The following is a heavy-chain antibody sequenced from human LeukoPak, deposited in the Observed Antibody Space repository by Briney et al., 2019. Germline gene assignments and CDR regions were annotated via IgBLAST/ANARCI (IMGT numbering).Heavy chain of an antibody. J-gene: IGHJ4*02. Sequence: PSETLSLTCTVSGGSISSSSYYWGWIRQPPGKGLEWIGSIYYSGNTYYNPPLKSRVTISVDTSKNQFSLKLSSVTAADTAVYYCARLMTTVTSEYWGQGTLVTVSS. V-gene: IGHV4-39*01. CDR3: ARLMTTVTSEY. D-gene: IGHD4-17*01. CDR1: GGSISSSSYY. CDR2: IYYSGNT.